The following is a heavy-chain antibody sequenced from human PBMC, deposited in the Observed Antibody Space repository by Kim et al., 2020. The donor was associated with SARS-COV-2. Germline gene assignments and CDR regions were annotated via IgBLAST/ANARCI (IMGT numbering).Heavy chain of an antibody. CDR2: IYYSGST. CDR1: GGSISSYY. CDR3: ARSSITIFGVVIRPNWFDP. V-gene: IGHV4-59*13. J-gene: IGHJ5*02. Sequence: SETLSLTCTVSGGSISSYYWSWIRQPPGKGLEWIGYIYYSGSTNYNPSLKSRVTISVDTSKNQFSLKLSSVTAADTAVYYCARSSITIFGVVIRPNWFDPWGQGTLVTVSS. D-gene: IGHD3-3*01.